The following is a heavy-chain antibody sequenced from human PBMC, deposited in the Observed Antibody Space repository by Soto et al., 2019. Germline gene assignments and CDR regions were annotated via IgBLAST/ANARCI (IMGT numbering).Heavy chain of an antibody. J-gene: IGHJ4*02. CDR2: VNEDGSQK. V-gene: IGHV3-7*01. CDR3: LRDAAWSFDF. D-gene: IGHD2-15*01. CDR1: GFTFSNQW. Sequence: ELQLVESGGGLVQPGGSLRLSCAASGFTFSNQWMSWVRQAPGKGLEWVAKVNEDGSQKSYIDSVKGRFIISRDNVWNSLQLQTQGLSAEDTVVYNSLRDAAWSFDFWGQGTVVTVSS.